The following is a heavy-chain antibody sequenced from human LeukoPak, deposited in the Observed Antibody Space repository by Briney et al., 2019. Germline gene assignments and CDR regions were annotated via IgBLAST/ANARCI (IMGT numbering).Heavy chain of an antibody. CDR3: ARFWHCGFSTCWAVNGFDY. CDR1: GYSFIGYF. D-gene: IGHD2-21*01. V-gene: IGHV1-2*02. CDR2: IDSNSSET. J-gene: IGHJ3*01. Sequence: ASVKVSCKASGYSFIGYFIHWVRQAPGQGLGWMGWIDSNSSETHYAQKFQGRFTMTKDTSIKTAYMELSSLRSDDTAIYYCARFWHCGFSTCWAVNGFDYWGQGTEVTVSP.